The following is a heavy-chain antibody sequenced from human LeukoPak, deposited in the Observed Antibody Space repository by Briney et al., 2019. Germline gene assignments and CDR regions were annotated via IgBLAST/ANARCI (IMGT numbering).Heavy chain of an antibody. J-gene: IGHJ5*02. D-gene: IGHD2-2*01. CDR2: ISYDGSNK. Sequence: GGSLRLSCAASGFTFSSYAMSWVRQAPGKGLEWVAVISYDGSNKYYADSVKGRFTISRDNSKNTLYLQMNSLRAGDTAVYYCARDPVVPAAYWFDPWGQGTLVTVSS. CDR1: GFTFSSYA. V-gene: IGHV3-30-3*01. CDR3: ARDPVVPAAYWFDP.